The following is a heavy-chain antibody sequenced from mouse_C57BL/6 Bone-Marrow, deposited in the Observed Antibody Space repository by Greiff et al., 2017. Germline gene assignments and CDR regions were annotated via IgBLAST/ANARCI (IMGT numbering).Heavy chain of an antibody. V-gene: IGHV5-12*01. CDR1: GFTFSDAW. J-gene: IGHJ4*01. D-gene: IGHD2-4*01. Sequence: EVKVEESGGGLVQPGGSMKLSCAASGFTFSDAWMDWVRQTPEKRLEWVAYISNGGGSTYYPDTVKGRFTISRDNAKNTLYLQMSRLKSEDTAMYYCAREGLRGAMDYWGQGTSVTVSS. CDR3: AREGLRGAMDY. CDR2: ISNGGGST.